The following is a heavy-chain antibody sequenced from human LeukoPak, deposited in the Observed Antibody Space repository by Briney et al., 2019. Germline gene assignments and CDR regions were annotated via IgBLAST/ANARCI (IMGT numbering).Heavy chain of an antibody. D-gene: IGHD3-10*01. V-gene: IGHV4-34*01. CDR3: ARELSSLGYYGSGSYYKRSRNWFDP. CDR1: GGSFSGYY. CDR2: INHSGST. J-gene: IGHJ5*02. Sequence: PSETLSLTCAVYGGSFSGYYWSWIRQPPGKGLEWIGEINHSGSTNYNPSLKSRVTISVDTSKNQFSLKLSSVTAADTAVYYCARELSSLGYYGSGSYYKRSRNWFDPWGQGTLVTVSS.